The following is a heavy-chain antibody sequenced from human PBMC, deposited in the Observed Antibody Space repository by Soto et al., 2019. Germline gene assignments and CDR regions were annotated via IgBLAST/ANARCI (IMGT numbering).Heavy chain of an antibody. D-gene: IGHD3-22*01. V-gene: IGHV4-31*03. Sequence: SETLSLTCTVSGGSISSGGYYWSWIRQHPGKGLEWIGYIYYSGSTYYNPSLKSRVTISVDTSKKQFSLKLSSVTAADTAVYFCARDRGYESSLGLYYWGQGALVTVSS. CDR2: IYYSGST. CDR3: ARDRGYESSLGLYY. CDR1: GGSISSGGYY. J-gene: IGHJ4*02.